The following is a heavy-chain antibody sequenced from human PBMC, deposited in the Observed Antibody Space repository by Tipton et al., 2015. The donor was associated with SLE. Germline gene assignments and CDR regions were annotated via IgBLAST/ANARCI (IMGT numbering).Heavy chain of an antibody. D-gene: IGHD6-13*01. V-gene: IGHV4-59*11. CDR2: IYDSGST. J-gene: IGHJ6*02. CDR1: GGSISSHY. CDR3: ARDSAAAGYGMDV. Sequence: TLSLTCTVSGGSISSHYWSWIRQPPGKGLEWIGYIYDSGSTNYNPSLQRRVTISVDTSKNQFSLKLSSVTAADTAVCYCARDSAAAGYGMDVWGQGTTVTVSS.